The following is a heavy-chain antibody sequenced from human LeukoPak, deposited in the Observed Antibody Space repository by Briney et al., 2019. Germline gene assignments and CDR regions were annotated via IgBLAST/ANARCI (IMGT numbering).Heavy chain of an antibody. D-gene: IGHD3-10*01. CDR3: ASGYYGSGSYDY. CDR2: INPNSGGT. J-gene: IGHJ4*02. Sequence: ASVKVSCMASGYTFTGYYMHWVRQAPGQGLEWMGRINPNSGGTNYAQKFQGRVTMTRDTSISTAYMELSRLRSDDTAVYYCASGYYGSGSYDYWGQGTLVTVSS. CDR1: GYTFTGYY. V-gene: IGHV1-2*06.